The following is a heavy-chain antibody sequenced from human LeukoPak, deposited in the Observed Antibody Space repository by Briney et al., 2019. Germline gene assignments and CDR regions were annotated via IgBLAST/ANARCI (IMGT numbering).Heavy chain of an antibody. D-gene: IGHD1-26*01. V-gene: IGHV3-64*04. CDR2: ISSNGGST. CDR1: GFTFSSYA. CDR3: ATGSGSYYGVVHY. J-gene: IGHJ4*02. Sequence: GGSLRLSCSASGFTFSSYAMHWVRQAPGKGLEYVSAISSNGGSTYYADSVKGRFTISRDNSKNTLYLQMNSLRAEDTAIYYCATGSGSYYGVVHYWGQGTLVTVSS.